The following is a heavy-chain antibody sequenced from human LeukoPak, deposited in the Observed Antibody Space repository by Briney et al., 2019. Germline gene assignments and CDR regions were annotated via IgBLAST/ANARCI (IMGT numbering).Heavy chain of an antibody. D-gene: IGHD6-13*01. CDR2: INHSGST. CDR1: GGSFSGYY. J-gene: IGHJ4*02. CDR3: ARVARGIGLYISIRLFNY. Sequence: SETLSLTRAVYGGSFSGYYWSWIRQPPGKGLEWIGEINHSGSTNYNPSLKSRVTISVDTSKNQFSLKLSSVTAADTAVYYCARVARGIGLYISIRLFNYWGQGTLVTVSS. V-gene: IGHV4-34*01.